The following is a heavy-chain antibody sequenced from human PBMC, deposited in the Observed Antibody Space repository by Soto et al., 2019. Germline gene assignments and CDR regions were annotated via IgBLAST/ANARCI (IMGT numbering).Heavy chain of an antibody. CDR2: ISSDGRST. CDR1: GFRFSSYA. D-gene: IGHD2-2*01. J-gene: IGHJ4*02. V-gene: IGHV3-64*01. Sequence: GGSLRLSCAASGFRFSSYAMHWVRQAPWKGLEYVSAISSDGRSTYYANSVKARFTISRDNSKNTLFLQMGSLRAEDMAVYYCAARSCSSTTCFHFDYWGQGTPVTVSS. CDR3: AARSCSSTTCFHFDY.